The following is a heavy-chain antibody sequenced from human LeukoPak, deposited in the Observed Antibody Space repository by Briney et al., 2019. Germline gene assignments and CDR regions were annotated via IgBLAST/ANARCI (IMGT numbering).Heavy chain of an antibody. CDR1: GGTFSSYA. CDR2: IIPIFGTA. V-gene: IGHV1-69*06. D-gene: IGHD3-16*01. J-gene: IGHJ3*02. CDR3: ASDRPYDDAFDI. Sequence: SVKVSCKASGGTFSSYAISWVRQAPGQGLEWMGGIIPIFGTANYAQKFQGRVTITADKSTSTAYMELSSLRSEDTAVYYCASDRPYDDAFDIWGQGTMVTVSS.